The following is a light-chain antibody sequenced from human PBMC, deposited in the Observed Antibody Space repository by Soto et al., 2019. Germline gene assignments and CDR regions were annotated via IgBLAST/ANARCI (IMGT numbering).Light chain of an antibody. CDR2: GAS. Sequence: DIQMTHSPSSLPASVGASVTITCRASQAIHKYLNWYQHKTGQAPKLLIYGASSLHKGVPARFHGSGAGTFFTLTLSSLQPEDFATYYFQQGYTTPWTFGRGTTVEIK. J-gene: IGKJ1*01. V-gene: IGKV1-39*01. CDR1: QAIHKY. CDR3: QQGYTTPWT.